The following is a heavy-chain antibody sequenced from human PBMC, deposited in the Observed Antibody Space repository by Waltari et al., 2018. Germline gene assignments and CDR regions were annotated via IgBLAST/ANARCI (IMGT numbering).Heavy chain of an antibody. Sequence: QVQLQESGPGLVKPSETLSLTCAVSGYSISSGYYWGWIRQPPGKGLEWIGSIYHSGSTSYNPSLKSRVTISVDTSKNQFSLKLSSVTAADTAVYYCARATGGFDYWGQGTLVTVSS. CDR2: IYHSGST. V-gene: IGHV4-38-2*01. CDR3: ARATGGFDY. CDR1: GYSISSGYY. J-gene: IGHJ4*02. D-gene: IGHD7-27*01.